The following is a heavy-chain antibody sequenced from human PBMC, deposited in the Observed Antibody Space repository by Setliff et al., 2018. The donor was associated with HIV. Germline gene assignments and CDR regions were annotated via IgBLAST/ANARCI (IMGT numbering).Heavy chain of an antibody. J-gene: IGHJ3*01. CDR3: ARHAAATISSAWYANAAFDV. D-gene: IGHD3-22*01. CDR1: GASISGYF. V-gene: IGHV4-59*08. Sequence: SETLSLTCTVSGASISGYFWTWMRQVPGKGLEWLGYINYSGETNYNPSLRRRVTISIDTSTNQFSLKIDSMTASDTAIYYCARHAAATISSAWYANAAFDVWGQGTGVTVSS. CDR2: INYSGET.